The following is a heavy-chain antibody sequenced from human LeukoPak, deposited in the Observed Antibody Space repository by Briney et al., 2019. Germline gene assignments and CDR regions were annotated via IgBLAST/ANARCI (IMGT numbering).Heavy chain of an antibody. Sequence: GASVKVSCKTSGYTFTSYDIMWVRQATGQGLEWMGWMNPNNGNTGYAQKFQGRVTMTSNTAISTDYMELSSLRSEDTAVYYCARPTSRPSRYYGMDVWGQGTTVTVSS. CDR3: ARPTSRPSRYYGMDV. CDR2: MNPNNGNT. CDR1: GYTFTSYD. J-gene: IGHJ6*02. D-gene: IGHD4-11*01. V-gene: IGHV1-8*01.